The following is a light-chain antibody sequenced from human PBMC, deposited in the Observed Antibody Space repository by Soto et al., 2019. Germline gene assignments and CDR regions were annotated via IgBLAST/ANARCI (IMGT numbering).Light chain of an antibody. CDR2: EVS. CDR1: SSDVGGYNY. Sequence: QSSLAQPASVSRSPGQSITISCTGTSSDVGGYNYVSWYQQHPGKAPKRMIYEVSNRPSGVSNRFSGSKSGNTASLPIPALQAEHEAESYRSSYTSISTLAYVYGGETKVTL. V-gene: IGLV2-14*01. CDR3: SSYTSISTLAYV. J-gene: IGLJ1*01.